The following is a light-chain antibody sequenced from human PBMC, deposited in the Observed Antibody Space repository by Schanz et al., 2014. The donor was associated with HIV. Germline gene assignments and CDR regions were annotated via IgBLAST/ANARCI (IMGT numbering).Light chain of an antibody. CDR3: SSYGGNYNLL. CDR1: SSDVGGYDF. Sequence: QSVLTQPASVSGSPGQSITISCTGTSSDVGGYDFVSWFQQYPGKAPKLMIYDVAKRPSAVPDRFSGSKSGNTASLTVSGLQAEDEADYYCSSYGGNYNLLFGGGTKLTVL. V-gene: IGLV2-8*01. J-gene: IGLJ2*01. CDR2: DVA.